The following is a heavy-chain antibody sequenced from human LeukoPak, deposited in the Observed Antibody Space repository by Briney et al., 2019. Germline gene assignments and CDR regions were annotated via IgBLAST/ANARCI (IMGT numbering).Heavy chain of an antibody. D-gene: IGHD3-16*01. V-gene: IGHV4-39*07. CDR2: IYHSGST. CDR3: AREMGGYLVDYYMDV. CDR1: GHSISSGSYY. J-gene: IGHJ6*03. Sequence: NASETLSLTCTVSGHSISSGSYYWGSIRKPPGKGLEWIGSIYHSGSTYYNRAVKIRLPISVDTSKNESSMKQSSVPAPDTAVYYCAREMGGYLVDYYMDVWGKGTTVTVSS.